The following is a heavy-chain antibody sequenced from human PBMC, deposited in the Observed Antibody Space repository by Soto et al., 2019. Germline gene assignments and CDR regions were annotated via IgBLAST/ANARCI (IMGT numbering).Heavy chain of an antibody. CDR2: INHSGST. CDR3: ARGPRRVGSSSWYFSGWFDP. CDR1: GGSFSGYY. J-gene: IGHJ5*02. Sequence: QVQLQQWGAGLLKPSETLSLTCAVYGGSFSGYYWSWIRQPPGKGLEWIGEINHSGSTNYNPSLKSRVTISVDRSKNQFSLKLSSVTAADTAVYYCARGPRRVGSSSWYFSGWFDPWGQGTLVTVSS. V-gene: IGHV4-34*01. D-gene: IGHD6-13*01.